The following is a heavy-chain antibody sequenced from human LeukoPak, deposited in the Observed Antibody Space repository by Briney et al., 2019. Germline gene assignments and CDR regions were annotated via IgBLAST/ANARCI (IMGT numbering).Heavy chain of an antibody. D-gene: IGHD5-12*01. CDR3: ARTGGYDPYYYYYYGMDV. Sequence: GESLKISCKGSGYGFTSYCIAWVRQMPGKGLEWMGRIDPSDSYTNYSPSFQGHVTISADKSISTAYLQWSSLKASDTAMYYCARTGGYDPYYYYYYGMDVWGQGTTVTVSS. V-gene: IGHV5-10-1*01. CDR2: IDPSDSYT. J-gene: IGHJ6*02. CDR1: GYGFTSYC.